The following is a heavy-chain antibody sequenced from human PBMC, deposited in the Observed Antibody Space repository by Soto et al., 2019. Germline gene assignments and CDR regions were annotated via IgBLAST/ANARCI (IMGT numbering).Heavy chain of an antibody. CDR2: ISAYNGNT. CDR1: GYTFTSYG. D-gene: IGHD6-19*01. V-gene: IGHV1-18*01. Sequence: QVQLVQSGAEVKKPGASEKVSCKASGYTFTSYGISWVRQAPGQGLEWMGWISAYNGNTNYAQKLQGRVTMTTDTSTSTAYMELRSLGSDDTAVYYCARDVPSEQWLVQNSDYWGQGTLVTVSS. J-gene: IGHJ4*02. CDR3: ARDVPSEQWLVQNSDY.